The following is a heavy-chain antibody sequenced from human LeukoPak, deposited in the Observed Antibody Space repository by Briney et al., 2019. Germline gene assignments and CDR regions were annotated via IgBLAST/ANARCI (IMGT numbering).Heavy chain of an antibody. J-gene: IGHJ6*02. D-gene: IGHD6-25*01. Sequence: GGSLRLSCAVSGFIFSGYWMTWVRQAPGKGLEWVASIKQDGSDQHYVDAVKGRCTISRDNAKNSLYLQMNNLRADDTAVYYCAKNIAAPGRDSYYLYGMDVWGQGTTVTVSS. CDR2: IKQDGSDQ. CDR1: GFIFSGYW. V-gene: IGHV3-7*01. CDR3: AKNIAAPGRDSYYLYGMDV.